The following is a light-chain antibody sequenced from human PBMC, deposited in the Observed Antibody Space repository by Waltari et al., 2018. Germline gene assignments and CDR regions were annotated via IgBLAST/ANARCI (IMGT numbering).Light chain of an antibody. CDR3: QQRGNWPPWT. J-gene: IGKJ1*01. CDR2: DTS. Sequence: EIVLTQSPATLSVSPGERATLSCRASQSVSSFLAWYQQKPGQAPRLLIYDTSNRATGIPARFTGSGSGTDFTVTISSLEPEDSAVYYCQQRGNWPPWTFGQGTKVEV. CDR1: QSVSSF. V-gene: IGKV3-11*01.